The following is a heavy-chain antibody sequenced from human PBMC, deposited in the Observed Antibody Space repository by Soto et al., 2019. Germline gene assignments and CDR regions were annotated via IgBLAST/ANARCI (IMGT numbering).Heavy chain of an antibody. CDR3: AKYGCSSTSCKCDY. V-gene: IGHV3-23*01. Sequence: EVQLLESGGGSVQPGGSLRLSCAASGFTFSSYAMTWVRQAPGKGLEWVSAISGSGAYTYYANSVKGRFTISRDNSKNTLYLQLNSLRAEDTAVYYCAKYGCSSTSCKCDYCGQGTRVTVSS. J-gene: IGHJ4*02. CDR2: ISGSGAYT. D-gene: IGHD2-2*01. CDR1: GFTFSSYA.